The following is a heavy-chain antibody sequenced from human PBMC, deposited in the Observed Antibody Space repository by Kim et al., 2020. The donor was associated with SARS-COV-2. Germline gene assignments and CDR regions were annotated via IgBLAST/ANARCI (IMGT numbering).Heavy chain of an antibody. Sequence: GGSLRLSCAASGFTFSSYAMSWVRQAPGKGLEWVSAISGSGGSTYYADSVKGRFTISRDNSKNTLYLQMNSLRAEDTAVYYCAKSIVVVVAAYDGTAFDIWGQGTMVTVSS. CDR3: AKSIVVVVAAYDGTAFDI. V-gene: IGHV3-23*01. CDR1: GFTFSSYA. J-gene: IGHJ3*02. CDR2: ISGSGGST. D-gene: IGHD2-15*01.